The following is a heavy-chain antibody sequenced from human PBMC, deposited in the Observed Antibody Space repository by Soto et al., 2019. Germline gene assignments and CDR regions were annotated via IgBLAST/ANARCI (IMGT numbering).Heavy chain of an antibody. Sequence: EVQLVQSGAEVKKPGESLKISCKGSGYIFTNYWIGWVRQMPGKGLEWMGIIQPGDSDTRYSPSFQGQVTMSAAKSVSTAYLHLSSLKAWDTAIYYCARHPGPGYNSAAFDYWGQGTLVTVSS. D-gene: IGHD1-1*01. CDR3: ARHPGPGYNSAAFDY. CDR1: GYIFTNYW. J-gene: IGHJ4*02. V-gene: IGHV5-51*01. CDR2: IQPGDSDT.